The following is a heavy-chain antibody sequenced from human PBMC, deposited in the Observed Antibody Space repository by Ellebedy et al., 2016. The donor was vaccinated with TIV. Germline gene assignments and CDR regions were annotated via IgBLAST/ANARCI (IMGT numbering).Heavy chain of an antibody. CDR3: AKVGFCTGGTCYSTSIDY. J-gene: IGHJ4*02. D-gene: IGHD2-15*01. V-gene: IGHV4-30-4*01. CDR2: IFYTGST. Sequence: MPWGSLRLSCTVSGGSIRSGDYFWSWIRQPPGKGLEWIGHIFYTGSTYYNPSLKSRVTISVDTSKNQFSLKLSSVTASDTAVYYCAKVGFCTGGTCYSTSIDYWGQGTLVTVSS. CDR1: GGSIRSGDYF.